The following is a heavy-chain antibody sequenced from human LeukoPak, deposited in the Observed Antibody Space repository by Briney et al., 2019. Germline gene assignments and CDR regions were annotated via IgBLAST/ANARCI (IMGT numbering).Heavy chain of an antibody. CDR2: IYTSGST. D-gene: IGHD5-12*01. CDR1: GGSISSSSYY. V-gene: IGHV4-61*05. Sequence: KPSETLSLTCTVSGGSISSSSYYWGWIRQPPGKGLEWIGRIYTSGSTNYNPSLKSRVTMSVDTSKNQFSLKLSSVTAADTAVYYCARGAIGGYDFFWFDPWGQGTLVTVSS. CDR3: ARGAIGGYDFFWFDP. J-gene: IGHJ5*02.